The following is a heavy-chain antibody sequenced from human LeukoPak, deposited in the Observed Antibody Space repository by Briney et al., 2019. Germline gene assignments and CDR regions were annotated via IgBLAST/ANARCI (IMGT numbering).Heavy chain of an antibody. CDR3: ARAPYYYDSSGYAAHYYYYGMDV. V-gene: IGHV1-69*13. D-gene: IGHD3-22*01. Sequence: SVKVSCTASGGTFSSYAISWVRQAPGQGLEWMGGIIPIFGTANYAQKFQGRVTITADESTSTAYMELSSLRSEDTAVYYCARAPYYYDSSGYAAHYYYYGMDVWGQGTTVTVSS. CDR2: IIPIFGTA. CDR1: GGTFSSYA. J-gene: IGHJ6*02.